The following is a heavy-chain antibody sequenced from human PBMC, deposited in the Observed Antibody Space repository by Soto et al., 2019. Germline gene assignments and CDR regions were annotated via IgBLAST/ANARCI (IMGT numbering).Heavy chain of an antibody. Sequence: PSETLSLTCTVSGGSISSYYWSWIRQPPGKGLEWIGYIYYSGSTNYNPSLKSRVTISVDTSKNQFSLKLSSVTAADTAVYYCARVVEMATMVRSRKRFDPWGQGTLVTVSS. D-gene: IGHD2-15*01. CDR1: GGSISSYY. V-gene: IGHV4-59*01. CDR2: IYYSGST. CDR3: ARVVEMATMVRSRKRFDP. J-gene: IGHJ5*02.